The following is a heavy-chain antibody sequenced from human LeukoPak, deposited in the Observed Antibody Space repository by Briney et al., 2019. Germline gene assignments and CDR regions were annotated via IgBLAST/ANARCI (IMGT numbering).Heavy chain of an antibody. D-gene: IGHD2-2*01. V-gene: IGHV3-23*01. Sequence: GGSLRLSCAASGFTFSSYAMSWVRQAPGKGLEWVSAISGSGGNTYYAASVKGRFTISRDNSKNTLFLQMNSLRAEDTAVYYCAKVPGAIQYPYYFDYWGQGTLDTVSS. CDR2: ISGSGGNT. CDR1: GFTFSSYA. CDR3: AKVPGAIQYPYYFDY. J-gene: IGHJ4*02.